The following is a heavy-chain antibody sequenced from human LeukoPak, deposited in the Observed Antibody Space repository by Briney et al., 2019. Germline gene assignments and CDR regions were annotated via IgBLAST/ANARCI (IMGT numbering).Heavy chain of an antibody. CDR3: VSDGNGTFAAILY. J-gene: IGHJ4*02. CDR2: IYHSGST. D-gene: IGHD2-8*01. CDR1: CGSISSSNW. V-gene: IGHV4-4*02. Sequence: PSETLSQICCVSCGSISSSNWWSWVRQPPGKGLKWIGEIYHSGSTNYNPSLKSRVTISVDKSKNHFSLLLSSVTAAATAAHYSVSDGNGTFAAILYCGQGKLVTVSS.